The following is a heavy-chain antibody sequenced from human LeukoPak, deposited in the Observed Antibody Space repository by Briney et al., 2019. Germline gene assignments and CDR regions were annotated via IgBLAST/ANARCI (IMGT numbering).Heavy chain of an antibody. Sequence: PGGSLRLSCAASGFNCNSHAMNWVRQAPGKGLKWISYISISSTSIYYADSVKGRFTISRDNAKNSLYLQMNSLRAEDTAVYYCARDWPSRAGGYWLDPWGQGTLVTVSS. CDR1: GFNCNSHA. CDR2: ISISSTSI. J-gene: IGHJ5*02. CDR3: ARDWPSRAGGYWLDP. V-gene: IGHV3-48*04. D-gene: IGHD3-10*01.